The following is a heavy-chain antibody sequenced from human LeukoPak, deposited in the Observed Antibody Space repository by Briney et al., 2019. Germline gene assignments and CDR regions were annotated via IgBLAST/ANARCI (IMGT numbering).Heavy chain of an antibody. J-gene: IGHJ4*02. D-gene: IGHD5-18*01. Sequence: GGSLRLSCAAPGFTFSDYYMSWIRQAPGKGLEWVSYISSSSSYTNYADSVKGRFTISRDNAKNSLYLQMNSLRAEDTAVYYCARDGAKEGYSYGDYWGQGTLVTVSS. CDR3: ARDGAKEGYSYGDY. V-gene: IGHV3-11*06. CDR2: ISSSSSYT. CDR1: GFTFSDYY.